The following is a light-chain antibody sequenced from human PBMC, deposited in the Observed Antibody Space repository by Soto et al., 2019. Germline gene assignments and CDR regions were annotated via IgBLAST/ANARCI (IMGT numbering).Light chain of an antibody. J-gene: IGLJ1*01. CDR3: SSYTSISTLV. V-gene: IGLV2-14*03. Sequence: QSALTQPASVSGSPGQSITISCTGTSSDVGGYDYVSWYQQHPGKAPKLMIYDVSNRPSGVSNRFSGSKSGNTASLTISRLQAEDETDYYCSSYTSISTLVFGTGTKVTVL. CDR2: DVS. CDR1: SSDVGGYDY.